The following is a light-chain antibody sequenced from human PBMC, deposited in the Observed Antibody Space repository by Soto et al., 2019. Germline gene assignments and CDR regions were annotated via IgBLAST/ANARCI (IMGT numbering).Light chain of an antibody. CDR2: RAS. V-gene: IGKV3-15*01. J-gene: IGKJ4*01. CDR3: QHYNNWPLT. Sequence: IVMTQSPATLSVSPGERATLSCRASQSINSNLAWYQQKPGQAPRLLMFRASIRATGFPARFSGSGSGTEFNLTISSLQSEDSAVYYCQHYNNWPLTFGGGTKVEIK. CDR1: QSINSN.